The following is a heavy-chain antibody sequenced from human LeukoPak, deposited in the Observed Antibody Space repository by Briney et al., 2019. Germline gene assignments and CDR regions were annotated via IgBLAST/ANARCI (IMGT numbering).Heavy chain of an antibody. CDR2: ISSTTNTI. D-gene: IGHD3-3*01. CDR3: ARDTSGFLEILGDAFDM. Sequence: GGSLRLSCAASGFSFSTYSMNWVRQAPGKGLEWISYISSTTNTIYYADSVKGRFTISRDIAKNSLYLQMNSLRAEDTAVYFCARDTSGFLEILGDAFDMWGQGTVVAVSS. CDR1: GFSFSTYS. V-gene: IGHV3-48*01. J-gene: IGHJ3*02.